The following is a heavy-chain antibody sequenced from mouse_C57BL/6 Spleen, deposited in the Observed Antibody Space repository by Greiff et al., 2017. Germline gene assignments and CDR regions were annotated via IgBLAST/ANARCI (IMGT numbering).Heavy chain of an antibody. CDR1: GYTFTSYW. J-gene: IGHJ2*01. D-gene: IGHD1-1*01. CDR3: ARAPPTVVATNY. CDR2: IHPNSGST. Sequence: VQLQQPGAELVKPGASVKLSCKASGYTFTSYWMHWVKQRPGQGLEWIGMIHPNSGSTNYNEKFKSKATLTVDKSSSTAYMQLSSLTSEDSAVYDCARAPPTVVATNYWGQGTTLTVSS. V-gene: IGHV1-64*01.